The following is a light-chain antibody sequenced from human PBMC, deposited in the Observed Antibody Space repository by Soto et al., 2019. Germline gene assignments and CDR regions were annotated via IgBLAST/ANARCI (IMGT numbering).Light chain of an antibody. CDR3: CSYAGSSTLVV. J-gene: IGLJ2*01. CDR2: DVS. CDR1: RSDIGAYNF. V-gene: IGLV2-14*01. Sequence: QSVLTQPASVSGSPGQSITISCTGTRSDIGAYNFVSWYQQHPGKAPKLMIYDVSIRPSGVSHRYSGTKSGNTASRTISGLQAEDEADYYFCSYAGSSTLVVFGGGTKLTVL.